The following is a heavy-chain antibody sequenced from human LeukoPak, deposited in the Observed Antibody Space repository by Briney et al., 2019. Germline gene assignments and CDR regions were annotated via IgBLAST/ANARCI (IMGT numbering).Heavy chain of an antibody. Sequence: SETLSLTCTVSGVSISGHSWSWIRQPPGKGLEWIGYVYDSGTTNYNPSLKSRITISVDTSNNQFSLKLSSVTAADTALYYCARLSGYIYTDSWGRGTLVTVSS. V-gene: IGHV4-59*08. CDR3: ARLSGYIYTDS. CDR1: GVSISGHS. J-gene: IGHJ4*02. CDR2: VYDSGTT. D-gene: IGHD3-22*01.